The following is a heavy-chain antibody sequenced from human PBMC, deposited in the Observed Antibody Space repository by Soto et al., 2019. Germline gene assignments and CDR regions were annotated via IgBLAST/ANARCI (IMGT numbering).Heavy chain of an antibody. CDR3: ARGSHKLHSYDSSGFYHYVDY. CDR2: INDSGST. V-gene: IGHV4-34*01. D-gene: IGHD3-22*01. CDR1: GGSFSDYS. Sequence: ASETLSLTCAVYGGSFSDYSWTWIRQPPGKGLEWIGEINDSGSTNYTPSLERRVTISRDTSKNRFSLKLSSVTAADTAVYYCARGSHKLHSYDSSGFYHYVDYWGQGSPVTVSS. J-gene: IGHJ4*02.